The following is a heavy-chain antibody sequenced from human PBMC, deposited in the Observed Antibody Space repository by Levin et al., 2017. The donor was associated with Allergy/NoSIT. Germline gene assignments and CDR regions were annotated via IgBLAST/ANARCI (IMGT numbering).Heavy chain of an antibody. CDR2: ISSSSSNI. J-gene: IGHJ4*02. D-gene: IGHD5-12*01. V-gene: IGHV3-21*01. Sequence: GGSLRLSCAASGFMFSGYGMNWVRQAPGKGLEWISSISSSSSNIYQADSVKGRFTISRDNAKNSLYLQMNSLRAEDTALYYCAILDTVATRAYWGQGTLVTVSS. CDR3: AILDTVATRAY. CDR1: GFMFSGYG.